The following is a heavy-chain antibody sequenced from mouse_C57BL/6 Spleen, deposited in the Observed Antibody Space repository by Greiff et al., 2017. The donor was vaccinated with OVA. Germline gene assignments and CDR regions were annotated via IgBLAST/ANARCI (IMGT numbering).Heavy chain of an antibody. D-gene: IGHD2-4*01. V-gene: IGHV10-1*01. Sequence: EVQLQQSGGGLVQPKGSLTLSCAASGFSFNTYAMNWVRQAPGKGLEWVARIRSNSNNYATYYADSVKDRFTISRDDSESMLYLQMNNLKTEDTAMYYGVRVDYGEAWFAYWGQGTLVTVSA. CDR1: GFSFNTYA. J-gene: IGHJ3*01. CDR3: VRVDYGEAWFAY. CDR2: IRSNSNNYAT.